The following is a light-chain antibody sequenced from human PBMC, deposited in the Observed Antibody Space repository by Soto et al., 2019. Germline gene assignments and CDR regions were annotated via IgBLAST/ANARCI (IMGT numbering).Light chain of an antibody. V-gene: IGKV3-11*01. CDR2: TAS. Sequence: PGESATLSCRASLNVGLNFAWYQQKSGQPPRLLIHTASSRATGIPARFSGSGSRTDFTLTISSLEPEDIAVYYCQERGRWPRATFGGGTKVEMK. J-gene: IGKJ4*01. CDR1: LNVGLN. CDR3: QERGRWPRAT.